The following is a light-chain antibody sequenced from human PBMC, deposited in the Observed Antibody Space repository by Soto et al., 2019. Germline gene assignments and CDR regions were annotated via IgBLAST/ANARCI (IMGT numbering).Light chain of an antibody. CDR2: RNN. CDR3: AAWDDSLSGFYV. CDR1: SSNIGSNY. Sequence: QAVVTQPPSASGTPGQRVTISCSGSSSNIGSNYVYWYQQLPGTAPKLLIYRNNQRPSGAPDRFSGSKSGTSASLAISGLRSEDEADYYCAAWDDSLSGFYVFGTGTKLTVL. V-gene: IGLV1-47*01. J-gene: IGLJ1*01.